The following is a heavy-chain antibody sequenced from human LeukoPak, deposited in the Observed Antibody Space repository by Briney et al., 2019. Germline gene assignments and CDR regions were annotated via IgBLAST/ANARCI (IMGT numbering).Heavy chain of an antibody. Sequence: ASVKVSCKASGYTFINYYMHWVGQAPGQGLEWMGIIYPSAGNTNYAQRFQGRVSMTRDTSTSTVYMELTSLRSEDTAVYYCAREGPSTYYFDEWGQGTLVTVSA. V-gene: IGHV1-46*01. CDR2: IYPSAGNT. CDR1: GYTFINYY. J-gene: IGHJ4*02. CDR3: AREGPSTYYFDE.